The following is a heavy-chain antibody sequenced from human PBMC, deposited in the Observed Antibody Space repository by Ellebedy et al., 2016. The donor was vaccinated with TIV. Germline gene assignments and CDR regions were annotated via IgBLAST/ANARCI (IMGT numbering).Heavy chain of an antibody. Sequence: MPSETLSLTCTVSGGSISSSSYYWGWTRQPPGKGLEWIGSIYYSGSTYYNPSLKSRVTISVDTSKNQFSLKLSSVTAADTAVYYCASPYCSGGSCYEYYFDYWGQGTLVTVSS. D-gene: IGHD2-15*01. CDR3: ASPYCSGGSCYEYYFDY. V-gene: IGHV4-39*01. J-gene: IGHJ4*02. CDR2: IYYSGST. CDR1: GGSISSSSYY.